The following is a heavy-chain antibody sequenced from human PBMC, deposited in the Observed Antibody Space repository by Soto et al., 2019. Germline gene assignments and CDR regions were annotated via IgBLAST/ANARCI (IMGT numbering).Heavy chain of an antibody. Sequence: TLSLTCTVPVGSISSGGYYWSWILQHPGKGLEWIGYIYYSGSTYYNPSLKSRVTISVDTSKNQFSLKLSSVTAADTAVYYCARGVPAALDVWGQGTTVTVSS. CDR3: ARGVPAALDV. CDR2: IYYSGST. J-gene: IGHJ6*02. CDR1: VGSISSGGYY. D-gene: IGHD2-2*01. V-gene: IGHV4-31*02.